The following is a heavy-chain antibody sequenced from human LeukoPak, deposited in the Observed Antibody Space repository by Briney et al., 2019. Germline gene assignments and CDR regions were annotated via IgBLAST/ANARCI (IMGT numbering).Heavy chain of an antibody. CDR3: ARAAGYYFDY. V-gene: IGHV3-21*05. CDR2: ITSTSGDM. CDR1: GLTFSSYA. Sequence: GGSLRLSCAVSGLTFSSYAMIWVRQAPGKGLEWVAFITSTSGDMFYADSVKGRFTISRDNAKNSLYLQMDSLRAEDTAVYYCARAAGYYFDYWGQGSLVTVSS. J-gene: IGHJ4*02.